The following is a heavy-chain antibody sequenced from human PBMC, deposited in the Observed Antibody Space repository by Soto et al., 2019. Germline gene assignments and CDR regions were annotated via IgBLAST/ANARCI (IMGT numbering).Heavy chain of an antibody. V-gene: IGHV4-4*02. CDR2: IYHSGST. D-gene: IGHD3-3*01. CDR1: GDSISSSNW. J-gene: IGHJ4*02. Sequence: SETLSLTCDVSGDSISSSNWWSWVRQPPGKGLEWIGEIYHSGSTYYNPSLESRLTISLDKSKNQFSLNLTSVTAADTAMYYCARPGTDFCNGVNTLDYWGQGTLVTVSS. CDR3: ARPGTDFCNGVNTLDY.